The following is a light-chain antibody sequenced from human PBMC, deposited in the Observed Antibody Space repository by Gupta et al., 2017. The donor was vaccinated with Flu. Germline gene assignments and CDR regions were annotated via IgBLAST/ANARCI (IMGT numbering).Light chain of an antibody. CDR3: SSYTSSSTFYV. Sequence: QSALPQPASVSGSPGQSITISCTGTNSDVGRSDSCSWYNKHQAKAPKLIICEVTNRPSGVASRFSGSKSGNTASLTISRLQAEDETDYYCSSYTSSSTFYVFGTGNRVTVL. J-gene: IGLJ1*01. CDR2: EVT. V-gene: IGLV2-14*01. CDR1: NSDVGRSDS.